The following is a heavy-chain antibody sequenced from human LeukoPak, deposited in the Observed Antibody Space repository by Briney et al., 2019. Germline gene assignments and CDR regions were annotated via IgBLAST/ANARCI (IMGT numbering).Heavy chain of an antibody. D-gene: IGHD1-20*01. V-gene: IGHV4-4*02. CDR2: IYHSGST. CDR1: GGSISSSNW. CDR3: ARDTPNWNDRSAFDI. Sequence: SETLSLTCAVSGGSISSSNWWSWVRQPPGKGLEWIGEIYHSGSTNYNPSLKSRVTISVDKSKNQFSLKLSSVTAADTAVYYCARDTPNWNDRSAFDIWGQGTMVTVSS. J-gene: IGHJ3*02.